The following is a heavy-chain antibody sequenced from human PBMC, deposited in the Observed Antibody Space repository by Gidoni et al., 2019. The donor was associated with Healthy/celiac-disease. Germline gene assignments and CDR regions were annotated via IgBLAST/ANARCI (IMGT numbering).Heavy chain of an antibody. CDR1: GGSFSGYY. CDR2: INHSGST. V-gene: IGHV4-34*01. D-gene: IGHD2-21*02. CDR3: ARGRSIEGAYCGGDCYSDAFDI. J-gene: IGHJ3*02. Sequence: QVQLQQWGAGLLKPSETLSLTCAVYGGSFSGYYWSWIRQPPGKGLEWIGEINHSGSTNYNPSLKSRVTISVDTSKNQFSLKRSSVTAADTAVYYCARGRSIEGAYCGGDCYSDAFDIWGQGTMVTVSS.